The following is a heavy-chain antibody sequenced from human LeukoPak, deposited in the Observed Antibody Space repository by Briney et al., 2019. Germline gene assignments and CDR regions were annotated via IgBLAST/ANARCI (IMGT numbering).Heavy chain of an antibody. CDR3: AKDLARPTSPRVYGLDF. J-gene: IGHJ3*01. D-gene: IGHD3-10*01. V-gene: IGHV3-11*01. CDR1: GFSFSDHH. CDR2: ISRDGNII. Sequence: PGGSLRLSCAASGFSFSDHHMSWVRQVPGKGLEWLAYISRDGNIIVYADSVRGRFTISRDNANNYVYLQMSSLGPEDTALYYCAKDLARPTSPRVYGLDFWGQGTVVTVSS.